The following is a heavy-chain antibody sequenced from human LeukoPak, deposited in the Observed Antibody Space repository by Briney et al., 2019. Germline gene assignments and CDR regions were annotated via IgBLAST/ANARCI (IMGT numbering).Heavy chain of an antibody. Sequence: GGSLRLSCAASGFTFSIYSMNWVRQAPGKGLEWLSSITSSSNYIYYADSVKGRFTISRDNVQNSLYLQMNSLRAEDTAMYYCARYRGYFDNWGQGTLVTVSS. CDR2: ITSSSNYI. J-gene: IGHJ4*02. D-gene: IGHD3-16*02. CDR1: GFTFSIYS. CDR3: ARYRGYFDN. V-gene: IGHV3-21*01.